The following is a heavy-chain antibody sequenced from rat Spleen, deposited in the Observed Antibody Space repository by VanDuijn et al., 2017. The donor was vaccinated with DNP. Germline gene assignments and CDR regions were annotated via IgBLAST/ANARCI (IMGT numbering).Heavy chain of an antibody. J-gene: IGHJ2*01. CDR2: IIYDGSRT. Sequence: EVQLVESGGGLVQPGRSLKLSCAASGFTFSDYNMAWVRQAPKKGLEWVATIIYDGSRTYYRDSVKGRFTISRDNAKNTLYLQMNSLRSEDTATYYCARNWDWGQGVMVTVSS. V-gene: IGHV5S10*01. CDR3: ARNWD. D-gene: IGHD5-1*01. CDR1: GFTFSDYN.